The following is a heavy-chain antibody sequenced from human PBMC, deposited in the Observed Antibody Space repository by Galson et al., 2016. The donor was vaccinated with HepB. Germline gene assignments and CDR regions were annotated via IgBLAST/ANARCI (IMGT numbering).Heavy chain of an antibody. CDR3: AARIWGNYRFLEY. CDR1: GFTFSSYA. J-gene: IGHJ4*02. Sequence: SLRLSCADSGFTFSSYAMNWVRQAPGKGLEWVSGISASGGSTYYADSVKGRFTISRDNSKNTLYLQMNTLTAEDTAVYYCAARIWGNYRFLEYWGQGTLVTVSS. D-gene: IGHD3-16*02. CDR2: ISASGGST. V-gene: IGHV3-23*01.